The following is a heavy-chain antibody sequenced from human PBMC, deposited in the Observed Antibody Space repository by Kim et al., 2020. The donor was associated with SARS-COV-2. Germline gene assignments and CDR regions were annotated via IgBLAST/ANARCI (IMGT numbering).Heavy chain of an antibody. Sequence: GGSLRLSCAASGFTFSDYYMSWIRQAPGKGLEWVSYISSSSSYTNYADSVKGRFTISRDNAKNSLYLQMNSLRAEDTAVYYCARDRSIVVVVAALGAFDIWGQGTMVTVSS. J-gene: IGHJ3*02. D-gene: IGHD2-15*01. CDR1: GFTFSDYY. CDR3: ARDRSIVVVVAALGAFDI. CDR2: ISSSSSYT. V-gene: IGHV3-11*05.